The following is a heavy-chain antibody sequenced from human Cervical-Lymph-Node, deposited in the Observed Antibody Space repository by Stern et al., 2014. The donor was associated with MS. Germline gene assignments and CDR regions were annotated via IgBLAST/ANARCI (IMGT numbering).Heavy chain of an antibody. V-gene: IGHV3-33*01. CDR2: IWYDGSDK. D-gene: IGHD5-12*01. CDR3: ARDLALVALDY. CDR1: GFSFSSYA. J-gene: IGHJ4*02. Sequence: VQLEESGGGVVQPGRSLRLSCAASGFSFSSYAMHWVRQAPGKGLEWVAVIWYDGSDKYYADSVKGRFTISRDNFKNTLYLQMNSLRAEDTAVYYCARDLALVALDYWGQGTLVTVSS.